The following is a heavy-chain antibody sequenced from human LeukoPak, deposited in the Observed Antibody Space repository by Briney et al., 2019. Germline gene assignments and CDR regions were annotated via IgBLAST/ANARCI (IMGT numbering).Heavy chain of an antibody. Sequence: PGGSLRLSCAASGFTFSSYAMSWVRQAPGKGLEWVSAISGSGGSTYYADSVKGRFTISRDNSKNTVHLQMSSLRAEDTAVYYCARVWELSFDYWGQGTLVTVSS. CDR3: ARVWELSFDY. D-gene: IGHD1-26*01. CDR1: GFTFSSYA. V-gene: IGHV3-23*01. J-gene: IGHJ4*02. CDR2: ISGSGGST.